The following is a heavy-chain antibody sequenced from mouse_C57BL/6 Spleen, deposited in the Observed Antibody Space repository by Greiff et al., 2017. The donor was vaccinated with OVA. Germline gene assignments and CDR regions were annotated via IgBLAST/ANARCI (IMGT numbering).Heavy chain of an antibody. CDR2: IDPSDSYT. V-gene: IGHV1-69*01. CDR3: ARGGDYDGTGAMDY. J-gene: IGHJ4*01. D-gene: IGHD2-4*01. Sequence: QVQLQQPGAELVMPGASVKLSCKASGYTFTSYWMHWVKQRPGQGLEWIGEIDPSDSYTNYNQKFKGKSTLTVDKSSSTAYMQLSSLTSEDSAVYYGARGGDYDGTGAMDYWGQGTSVTVSS. CDR1: GYTFTSYW.